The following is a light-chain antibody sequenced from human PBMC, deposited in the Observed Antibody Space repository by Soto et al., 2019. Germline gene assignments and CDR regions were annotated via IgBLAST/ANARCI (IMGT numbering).Light chain of an antibody. Sequence: DIQMTQSPSTLSASVGDRVTITCRASQTISTWLAWYQQKPGKAPKLLIYKATHLQSGVPSRFSGSGSGTEFSLTISSLQPDDFATYYCQQSFSTPLFTFGPGTKVDIK. V-gene: IGKV1-5*03. CDR3: QQSFSTPLFT. J-gene: IGKJ3*01. CDR2: KAT. CDR1: QTISTW.